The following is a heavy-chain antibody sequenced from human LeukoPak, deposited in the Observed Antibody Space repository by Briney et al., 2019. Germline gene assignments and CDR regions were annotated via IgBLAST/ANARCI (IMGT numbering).Heavy chain of an antibody. CDR3: ASGATLQLWTLDY. V-gene: IGHV3-48*01. D-gene: IGHD5-18*01. CDR1: GFTFSSYS. J-gene: IGHJ4*02. CDR2: ISSSSSTI. Sequence: GGSLRLSCAASGFTFSSYSMNWVRQAPGKGLEWGSYISSSSSTIYYADSVNGRFTISRHNAKNSLYLQMNSLRAEDTAVYYCASGATLQLWTLDYWGQGTLVTVSS.